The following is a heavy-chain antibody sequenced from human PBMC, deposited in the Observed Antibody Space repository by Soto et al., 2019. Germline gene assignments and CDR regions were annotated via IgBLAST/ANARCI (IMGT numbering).Heavy chain of an antibody. V-gene: IGHV3-48*01. J-gene: IGHJ4*02. CDR1: GFTFSSYS. D-gene: IGHD3-16*01. CDR3: ARAPGRGSHPDF. CDR2: ISSVRSTI. Sequence: EVQLVESGGALVRPGGSLRLSCAASGFTFSSYSMNWVRQAPGKGLEWISYISSVRSTIYYADSVRGRFTISRDNVQNSLYLQTNNLRVEDTAVYYCARAPGRGSHPDFWGQGTLVTVSS.